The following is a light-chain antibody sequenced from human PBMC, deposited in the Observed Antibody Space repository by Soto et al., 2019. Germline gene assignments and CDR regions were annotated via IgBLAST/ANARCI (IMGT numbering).Light chain of an antibody. CDR3: AAWDDSLRAVV. J-gene: IGLJ2*01. CDR2: RNH. Sequence: QSVLTQSPSASATPGQRVTISCSGSGSNIGTYAVNWYQQLPGTAPTLLIFRNHQRPSGVPDRFSGSKSGTSASLAISGPQSEDEADYYCAAWDDSLRAVVFCGGTKLTVL. V-gene: IGLV1-44*01. CDR1: GSNIGTYA.